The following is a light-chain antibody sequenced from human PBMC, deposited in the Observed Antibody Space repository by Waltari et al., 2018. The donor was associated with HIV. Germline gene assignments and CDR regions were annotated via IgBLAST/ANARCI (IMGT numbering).Light chain of an antibody. CDR3: QQSYTNPYT. J-gene: IGKJ2*01. CDR1: QSISTY. Sequence: DIQMTQSPSSLSASVGDRVTITCRASQSISTYLNWYQQKPGRAPKLLIYAASSLQSGVPTRFSGSGSGTDFTLTISSLQPEDFATYSCQQSYTNPYTFGLGTQVDIK. V-gene: IGKV1-39*01. CDR2: AAS.